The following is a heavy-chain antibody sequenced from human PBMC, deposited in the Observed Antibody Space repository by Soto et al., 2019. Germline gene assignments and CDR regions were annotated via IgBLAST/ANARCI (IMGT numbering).Heavy chain of an antibody. J-gene: IGHJ4*02. CDR3: VRATYFSDSSGYTRCLDY. D-gene: IGHD3-22*01. CDR2: XXXXPQGYST. V-gene: IGHV3-72*01. Sequence: EXXXVESGGGXVQPGGSLRXXXXGSGFTLSDHYXXWXXXXPGKGLXXXXXXXXXPQGYSTAYAASVKGRFTTSRDESKNSAYLQMNSLKTEDTAVYYCVRATYFSDSSGYTRCLDYWGQGTLVTVSS. CDR1: GFTLSDHY.